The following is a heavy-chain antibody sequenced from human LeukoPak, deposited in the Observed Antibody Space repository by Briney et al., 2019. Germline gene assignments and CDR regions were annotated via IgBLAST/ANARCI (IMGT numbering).Heavy chain of an antibody. CDR2: IKQDGSEK. D-gene: IGHD3-9*01. V-gene: IGHV3-7*01. CDR1: GSTFRSYA. Sequence: GGSLRLSCAASGSTFRSYAMSWVRQAPGKGLEWVANIKQDGSEKYYVDSVKGRFTISRDNAKKSLYLQMNSLRAEDTAVYYCARARYSDYWGQGTLVTVSS. J-gene: IGHJ4*02. CDR3: ARARYSDY.